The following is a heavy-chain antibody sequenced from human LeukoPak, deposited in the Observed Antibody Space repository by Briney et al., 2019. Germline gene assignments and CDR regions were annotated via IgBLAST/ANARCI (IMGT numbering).Heavy chain of an antibody. Sequence: SETLSLTCTVSGGSINSYYWSWIRQPAGKGLEWIGRIYTSGSTSYNPSLKSRVTMSLDTSKNQFSLKLSSVTAADTAVYYCARESRKGASDAFDIWGQGTMVTVSS. V-gene: IGHV4-4*07. CDR3: ARESRKGASDAFDI. CDR2: IYTSGST. D-gene: IGHD1-26*01. J-gene: IGHJ3*02. CDR1: GGSINSYY.